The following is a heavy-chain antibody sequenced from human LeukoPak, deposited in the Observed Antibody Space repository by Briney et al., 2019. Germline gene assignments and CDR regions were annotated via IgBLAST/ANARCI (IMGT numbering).Heavy chain of an antibody. Sequence: PSETLSLTCTVSGGSISSSNYYWGWIRQPPGKGLEWIGYIYYSGSTYYNPSLKSRVTISVDTSKNQFSLKLSSVTAADTAVYYCARGSIDYDFWSGYGLDYWGQGTLVTVSS. D-gene: IGHD3-3*01. V-gene: IGHV4-30-4*08. CDR3: ARGSIDYDFWSGYGLDY. J-gene: IGHJ4*02. CDR2: IYYSGST. CDR1: GGSISSSNYY.